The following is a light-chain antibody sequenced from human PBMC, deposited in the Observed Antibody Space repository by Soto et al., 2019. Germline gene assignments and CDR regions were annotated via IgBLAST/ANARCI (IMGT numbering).Light chain of an antibody. CDR2: KAS. V-gene: IGKV1-5*03. CDR3: QQYNDSFPYT. CDR1: QSISSW. J-gene: IGKJ5*01. Sequence: DIQMTQSPSTLSASVGDRLTITCRASQSISSWLAWYQQKPGTAAKLLIYKASTLESGVPSRCSGSRSGTEFTLTVSSLQPDDFATYYCQQYNDSFPYTFGQGTRLEI.